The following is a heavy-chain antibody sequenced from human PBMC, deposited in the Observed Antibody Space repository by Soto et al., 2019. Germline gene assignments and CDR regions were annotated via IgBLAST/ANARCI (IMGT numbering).Heavy chain of an antibody. D-gene: IGHD3-22*01. CDR3: ARIQPHSDSSGFDY. Sequence: PSETLSLTCAVSGYSISSGYYWGWIRQPPGKGLEWIGSIYHSGSTYYNPSLKSRVTISVDTSKNQFSLKLSSVTAADTAVYYCARIQPHSDSSGFDYWGQGTLVTVS. CDR1: GYSISSGYY. V-gene: IGHV4-38-2*01. CDR2: IYHSGST. J-gene: IGHJ4*02.